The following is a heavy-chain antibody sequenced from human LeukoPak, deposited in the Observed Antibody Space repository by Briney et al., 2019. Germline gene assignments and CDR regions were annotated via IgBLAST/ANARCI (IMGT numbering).Heavy chain of an antibody. V-gene: IGHV4-34*01. Sequence: SETLSLTCAVYGGSFSGYYWSWIRQPPGKGLEWIGEINHSGSTNYNPPLKSRVTISVDTSKNQFSLKLSSVTAADTAVYYCARGAMVRGVIINYWGQGTLVTVSS. CDR2: INHSGST. J-gene: IGHJ4*02. CDR1: GGSFSGYY. CDR3: ARGAMVRGVIINY. D-gene: IGHD3-10*01.